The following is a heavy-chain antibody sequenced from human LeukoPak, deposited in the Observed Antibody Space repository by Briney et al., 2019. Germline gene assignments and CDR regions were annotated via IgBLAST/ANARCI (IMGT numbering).Heavy chain of an antibody. CDR3: ARGGVYDSSGYYVSYYMDV. Sequence: GGSLRLSCAASGFTFSSYWMSWVRQAPGKGLEWVANIKQDGSEKYYVDSVKGRFTISRDNAKNSMYLQMNSLRAEDTAVYYCARGGVYDSSGYYVSYYMDVWGKGTTVTVSS. D-gene: IGHD3-22*01. CDR2: IKQDGSEK. V-gene: IGHV3-7*01. CDR1: GFTFSSYW. J-gene: IGHJ6*03.